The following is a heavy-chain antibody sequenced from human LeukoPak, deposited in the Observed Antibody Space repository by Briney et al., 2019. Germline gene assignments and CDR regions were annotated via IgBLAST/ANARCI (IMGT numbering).Heavy chain of an antibody. Sequence: ASVKVSCKASGYTFSSFAMHWVRQAPGQRLEWMGWINAGNGNTKYSQNFQGRVTITRDTSASTAYMELSSLRSEDTAVYYCARDDYYGSGSYYNFDYWGQGTLVTVSS. D-gene: IGHD3-10*01. CDR1: GYTFSSFA. J-gene: IGHJ4*02. CDR2: INAGNGNT. CDR3: ARDDYYGSGSYYNFDY. V-gene: IGHV1-3*01.